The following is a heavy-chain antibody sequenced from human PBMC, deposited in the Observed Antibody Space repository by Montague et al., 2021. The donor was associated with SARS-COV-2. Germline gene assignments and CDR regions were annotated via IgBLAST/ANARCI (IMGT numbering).Heavy chain of an antibody. CDR3: ARGWAFEP. J-gene: IGHJ3*01. CDR1: GGSTASYY. Sequence: SETLSLTCTVSGGSTASYYWNWIRQSPGKRPEWIGYVYYNGDTKYNPSLQSRVTISIDTSENQFSLRLNSVTAADTAVYFCARGWAFEPWGQGSLVTVSS. CDR2: VYYNGDT. V-gene: IGHV4-59*08. D-gene: IGHD6-19*01.